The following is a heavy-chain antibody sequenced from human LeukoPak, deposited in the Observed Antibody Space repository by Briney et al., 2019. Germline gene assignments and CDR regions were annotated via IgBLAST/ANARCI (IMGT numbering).Heavy chain of an antibody. CDR1: GITLSNYG. V-gene: IGHV3-23*01. D-gene: IGHD3-22*01. CDR2: ISDSGGAT. J-gene: IGHJ4*02. Sequence: GGSLRLSCAVSGITLSNYGMSWVRQAPGKGLEWVAGISDSGGATNYADSMKGRFTISRDNRKNTLYLQMNSLRAEDTAVYFCAKRGVVIRVILVGFHKQAYYFDSWGQGALVTVSS. CDR3: AKRGVVIRVILVGFHKQAYYFDS.